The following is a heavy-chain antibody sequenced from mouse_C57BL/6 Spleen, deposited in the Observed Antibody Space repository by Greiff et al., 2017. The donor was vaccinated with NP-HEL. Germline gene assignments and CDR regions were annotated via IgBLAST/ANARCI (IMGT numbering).Heavy chain of an antibody. CDR1: GYTFTNYW. Sequence: VQRVESGAELVRPGTSVKMSCKASGYTFTNYWIGWAKQRPGHGLEWIGDIYPGGGYTNYNEKFKGKATLTADKSSSTAYMQFSSLTSEDSANYYCARGTGVPYWYFDVWGTGTTVTVSS. D-gene: IGHD4-1*01. J-gene: IGHJ1*03. V-gene: IGHV1-63*01. CDR2: IYPGGGYT. CDR3: ARGTGVPYWYFDV.